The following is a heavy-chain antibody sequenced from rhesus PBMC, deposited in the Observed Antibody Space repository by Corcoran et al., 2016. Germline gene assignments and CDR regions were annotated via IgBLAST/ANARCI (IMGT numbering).Heavy chain of an antibody. D-gene: IGHD5-24*01. CDR3: AKSQGGYRYYGLDS. CDR2: IAPSDSDT. J-gene: IGHJ6*01. CDR1: GNSFTSYW. Sequence: EVQLVQSGAEVKRTGESLKISCKTSGNSFTSYWISWVSQMHGKGLEWRGAIAPSDSDTSYSPSFQGQVTISADKSISTTYLQWSSLKASDSATYYCAKSQGGYRYYGLDSWGQGVVVTVSS. V-gene: IGHV5-2*01.